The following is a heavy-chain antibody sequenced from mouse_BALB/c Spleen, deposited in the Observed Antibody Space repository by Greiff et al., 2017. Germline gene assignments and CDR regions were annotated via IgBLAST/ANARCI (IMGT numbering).Heavy chain of an antibody. CDR3: ARRVDGYYYAMDY. CDR2: ISSGSSTI. J-gene: IGHJ4*01. D-gene: IGHD2-3*01. Sequence: EVKLVESGGGLVQPGGSRKLSCAASGFTFSSFGMHWVRQAPEKGLEWVAYISSGSSTIYYADTVKGRFTISRDNPKNTLFLQMTSLRSEDTAMYYCARRVDGYYYAMDYWGQGTSVTVSS. V-gene: IGHV5-17*02. CDR1: GFTFSSFG.